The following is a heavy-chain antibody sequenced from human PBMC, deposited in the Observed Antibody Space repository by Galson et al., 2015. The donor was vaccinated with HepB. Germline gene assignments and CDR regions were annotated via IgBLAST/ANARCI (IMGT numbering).Heavy chain of an antibody. CDR3: ARDLTRAAGTGPDY. CDR2: INPSGGST. V-gene: IGHV1-46*01. D-gene: IGHD6-13*01. J-gene: IGHJ4*02. CDR1: GYTFTNYY. Sequence: SVKVSCKASGYTFTNYYIHWVRQAPGQGLEWMGIINPSGGSTSYAQKFQSRVTMTRDTSTSTVYMELSSLRSEDTAVYYCARDLTRAAGTGPDYWGQGTLVTVSS.